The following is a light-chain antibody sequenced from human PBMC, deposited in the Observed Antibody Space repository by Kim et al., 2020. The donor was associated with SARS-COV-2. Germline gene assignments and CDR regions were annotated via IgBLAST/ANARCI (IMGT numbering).Light chain of an antibody. CDR1: SSNIGNYP. Sequence: GQRVTISWSGRSSNIGNYPVNWYQHLPGTAPKLLIYKDDLRPSGVPDRFSGSKSGTSASLAISGLQSEDEADYHCAAWDDRLDGVVFGGGTQLTVL. CDR2: KDD. J-gene: IGLJ2*01. CDR3: AAWDDRLDGVV. V-gene: IGLV1-44*01.